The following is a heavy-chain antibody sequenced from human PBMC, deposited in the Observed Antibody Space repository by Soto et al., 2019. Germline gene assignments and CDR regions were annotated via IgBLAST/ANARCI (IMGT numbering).Heavy chain of an antibody. V-gene: IGHV4-31*03. J-gene: IGHJ5*02. CDR1: GGSISSGGYY. Sequence: SETLSLTCTVSGGSISSGGYYWSWIRQHPGKGLEWIGYIYYSGSTYYNPSLKSRVTISVDTSKNQFSLKLSSVTAADTAVYYCARGKGVVPAPISFDPWGQGTLVTVSS. D-gene: IGHD2-2*01. CDR2: IYYSGST. CDR3: ARGKGVVPAPISFDP.